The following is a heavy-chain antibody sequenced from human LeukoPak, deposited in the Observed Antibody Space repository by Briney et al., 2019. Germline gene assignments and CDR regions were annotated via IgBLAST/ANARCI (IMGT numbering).Heavy chain of an antibody. J-gene: IGHJ4*02. CDR3: ARYSGMYSGLFDY. D-gene: IGHD1-26*01. Sequence: SETLSLTCTVSGGXIRSYYCSWIRLPPGKGLKWIAYIYNSGSTYYNPSLKSRVTMSVDTSKNQFSLNLSSVTAADTAMYYCARYSGMYSGLFDYWGQGTLVTVSS. CDR2: IYNSGST. CDR1: GGXIRSYY. V-gene: IGHV4-59*01.